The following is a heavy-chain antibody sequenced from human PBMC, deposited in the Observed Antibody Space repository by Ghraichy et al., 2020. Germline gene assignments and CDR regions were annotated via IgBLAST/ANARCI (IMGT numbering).Heavy chain of an antibody. CDR2: IGSRTSPV. CDR3: ASDRAYGFDY. Sequence: GGSLRLSCSASGFTFSRYTMNWVRQAPGKGLEWISYIGSRTSPVGSAYADSVKGRFTISRDNAKSSLYLQINSLGDEDTAVYYCASDRAYGFDYWGQGALVTVSS. J-gene: IGHJ4*02. CDR1: GFTFSRYT. V-gene: IGHV3-48*02. D-gene: IGHD4-17*01.